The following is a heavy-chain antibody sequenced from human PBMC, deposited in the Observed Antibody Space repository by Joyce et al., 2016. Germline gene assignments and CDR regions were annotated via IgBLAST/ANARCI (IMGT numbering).Heavy chain of an antibody. CDR1: GFTFSTYS. D-gene: IGHD3-22*01. J-gene: IGHJ4*02. CDR3: ARDLTSLGFYYVFVY. CDR2: ISSGGTAI. V-gene: IGHV3-48*01. Sequence: EVQLVESGGTLVEPGGSLRLTCEASGFTFSTYSMNWVRQAPGKGLEWISYISSGGTAIYYADSVKGRVTVSRDNAKGSLYLEMNSLSAEDTAVYYCARDLTSLGFYYVFVYWGQGTLVSVSS.